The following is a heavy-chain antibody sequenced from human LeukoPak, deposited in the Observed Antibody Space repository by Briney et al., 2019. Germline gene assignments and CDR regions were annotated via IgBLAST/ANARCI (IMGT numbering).Heavy chain of an antibody. D-gene: IGHD1-26*01. Sequence: SETLSLTCAVYGGSFSGYYWSWIRQPPGKGLEWIGEINHSGSTNYNPSLKSRVTISVDTSKNQFSLKLSSVTAADTAVYYCARSKGGSYFSLDYWGRGTLVTVSS. CDR1: GGSFSGYY. V-gene: IGHV4-34*01. J-gene: IGHJ4*02. CDR3: ARSKGGSYFSLDY. CDR2: INHSGST.